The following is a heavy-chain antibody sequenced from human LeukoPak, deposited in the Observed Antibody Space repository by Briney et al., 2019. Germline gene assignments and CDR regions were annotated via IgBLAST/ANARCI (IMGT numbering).Heavy chain of an antibody. V-gene: IGHV4-59*01. CDR1: GGSIRSYY. CDR2: IYNGFT. D-gene: IGHD1-14*01. J-gene: IGHJ4*02. Sequence: PSETLSLTCTVSGGSIRSYYRSWMRQPPGQGLEWIGYIYNGFTRYNSSLKSRVTISVDTSKNQFSLKLSVVSVADTAVYYCASARPDRPFDSWGQGTLVTVSS. CDR3: ASARPDRPFDS.